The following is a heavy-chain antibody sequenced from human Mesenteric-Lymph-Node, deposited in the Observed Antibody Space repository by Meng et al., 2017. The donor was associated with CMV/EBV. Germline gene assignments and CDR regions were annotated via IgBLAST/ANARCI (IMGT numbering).Heavy chain of an antibody. J-gene: IGHJ4*02. CDR2: ISSNGRGI. CDR3: AKDSGSYPKYYFDY. V-gene: IGHV3-9*03. D-gene: IGHD1-26*01. CDR1: GFNFDDYA. Sequence: SLKISCEASGFNFDDYAMHWVRQSPGRGLEWLSGISSNGRGIRYADSVKGRFTISRDNAKNSLYLQMNSLRAEDMALYYCAKDSGSYPKYYFDYWGQGTLVTVSS.